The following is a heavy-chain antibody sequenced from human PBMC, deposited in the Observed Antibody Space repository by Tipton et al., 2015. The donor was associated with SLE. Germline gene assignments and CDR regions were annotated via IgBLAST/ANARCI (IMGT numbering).Heavy chain of an antibody. CDR1: GGSISSYY. D-gene: IGHD2-2*01. V-gene: IGHV4-59*08. CDR3: ARVSIVVVPAAPFDY. Sequence: TLSLTCTVSGGSISSYYWSWIRQPPGKGLEWIGSIYHSGSTYYNPSLKSRVTISVDTSKNQFSLKLSSVTAADTAVYYCARVSIVVVPAAPFDYWGQGTLVTVSS. J-gene: IGHJ4*02. CDR2: IYHSGST.